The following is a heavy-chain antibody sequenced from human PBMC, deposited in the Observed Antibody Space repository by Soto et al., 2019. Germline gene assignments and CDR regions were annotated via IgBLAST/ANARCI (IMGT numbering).Heavy chain of an antibody. CDR2: ISYDGSNK. D-gene: IGHD6-19*01. V-gene: IGHV3-30*03. Sequence: GGSLRLSCAASGFTFSSYGMHWVRQAPGKGLEWVAVISYDGSNKYYADSVKGRFTISRDNSKNTLYLQMNSLRAEDTAVYYCATEGIAVAGFDYWGQGTLVTVSS. CDR3: ATEGIAVAGFDY. CDR1: GFTFSSYG. J-gene: IGHJ4*02.